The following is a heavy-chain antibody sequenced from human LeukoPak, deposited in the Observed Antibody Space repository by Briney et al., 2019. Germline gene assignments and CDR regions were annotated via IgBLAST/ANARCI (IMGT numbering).Heavy chain of an antibody. CDR3: ATDRDNSDWQKRFDS. D-gene: IGHD2-21*02. CDR1: GFTFSTYW. J-gene: IGHJ4*02. CDR2: INQDASEI. V-gene: IGHV3-7*01. Sequence: PGGSLRLSCGASGFTFSTYWMNWYRQAPGKGLEWVGNINQDASEINYVDSVRGRFTISRDNAKNSLHLQMNSLRAEDTAVYYCATDRDNSDWQKRFDSWGQGTLVTVSS.